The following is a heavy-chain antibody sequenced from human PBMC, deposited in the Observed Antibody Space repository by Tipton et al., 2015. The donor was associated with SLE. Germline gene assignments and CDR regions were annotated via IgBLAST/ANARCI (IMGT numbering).Heavy chain of an antibody. Sequence: SLRLSCAASGFTFSDYYMSWIRQAPGKGLEWVAFIRYDGSNKYYADSVKGRFTISRDNSKNTLYLQMNSLRAEDTAVYYCAKDQGYGDPYAFDIWGQGTMVTVSS. CDR3: AKDQGYGDPYAFDI. CDR1: GFTFSDYY. CDR2: IRYDGSNK. D-gene: IGHD4-17*01. V-gene: IGHV3-30*02. J-gene: IGHJ3*02.